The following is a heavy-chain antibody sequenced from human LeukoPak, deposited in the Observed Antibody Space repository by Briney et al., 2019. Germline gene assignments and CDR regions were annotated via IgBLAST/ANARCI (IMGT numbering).Heavy chain of an antibody. CDR2: IYYSGST. D-gene: IGHD2-15*01. V-gene: IGHV4-59*01. CDR1: GGSLSSYY. CDR3: AREGVAATFDY. J-gene: IGHJ4*02. Sequence: SETLSLTCTVSGGSLSSYYWSWVRQPPGKGLEWIGYIYYSGSTNYNPSLKRGVTISVDTSKNQFSLKLSSVTAADTAVYYCAREGVAATFDYWGQGTLVTVSS.